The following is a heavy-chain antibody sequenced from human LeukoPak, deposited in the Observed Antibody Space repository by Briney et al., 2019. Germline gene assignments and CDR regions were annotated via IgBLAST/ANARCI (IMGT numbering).Heavy chain of an antibody. D-gene: IGHD6-13*01. Sequence: GGSLRLSCAVSGFIFNSYAMSWVRQAPGKGLEWVSSISASGGSTYHADSVKGRFTISRDNSKNTVHLEMNSLRADDTALYYCAKGALAAAGSGFEYWGQGTLVTVFS. V-gene: IGHV3-23*01. J-gene: IGHJ4*02. CDR1: GFIFNSYA. CDR3: AKGALAAAGSGFEY. CDR2: ISASGGST.